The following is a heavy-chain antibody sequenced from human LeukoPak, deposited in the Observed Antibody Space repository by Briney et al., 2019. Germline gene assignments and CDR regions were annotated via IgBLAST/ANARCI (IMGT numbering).Heavy chain of an antibody. Sequence: ASVKVSRKASGYTFTSYGISWVRQAPGQGLEWMGWISAYNGNTNYAQKLQGRVTMTTDTSTSTAYMELRSLRSDDTAVYYCARENLAVRGVMIAIIGYWGQGTLVTVSS. D-gene: IGHD3-10*01. CDR2: ISAYNGNT. CDR1: GYTFTSYG. J-gene: IGHJ4*02. CDR3: ARENLAVRGVMIAIIGY. V-gene: IGHV1-18*01.